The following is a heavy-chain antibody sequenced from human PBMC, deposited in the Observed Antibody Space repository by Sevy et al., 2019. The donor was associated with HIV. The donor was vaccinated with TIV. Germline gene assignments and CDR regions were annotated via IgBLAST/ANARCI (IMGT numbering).Heavy chain of an antibody. CDR1: GFTFSSYE. CDR3: ARGGRYIDVYNRKDAFDI. J-gene: IGHJ3*02. D-gene: IGHD1-1*01. V-gene: IGHV3-48*03. Sequence: GGSLRLSCAASGFTFSSYEMNWVRQAPGKGLEWVSYISSSGSSICYADSVKGRFTISRDNAKNRQYLQMNSLSAEDTAVDYCARGGRYIDVYNRKDAFDIWGQGTMVTVSS. CDR2: ISSSGSSI.